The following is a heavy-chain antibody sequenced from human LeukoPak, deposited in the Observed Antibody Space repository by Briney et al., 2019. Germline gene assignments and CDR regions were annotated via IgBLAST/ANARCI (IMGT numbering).Heavy chain of an antibody. CDR2: ISGSGGST. J-gene: IGHJ4*02. CDR1: GFTFSSYA. Sequence: GGSLRLSCAASGFTFSSYAMSWVRQAPGKGLEWVSAISGSGGSTYYADSVKGRFTISRDNSKNTLYLQMNSLRAEDTAVYYSANQRLYQLLGAPLDYWGQGTLVTVSS. CDR3: ANQRLYQLLGAPLDY. V-gene: IGHV3-23*01. D-gene: IGHD2-2*01.